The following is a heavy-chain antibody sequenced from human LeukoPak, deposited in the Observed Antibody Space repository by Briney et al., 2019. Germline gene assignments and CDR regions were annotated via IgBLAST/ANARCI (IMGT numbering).Heavy chain of an antibody. CDR3: ATAHYGSGMGDAFDI. CDR1: GGTFSSYA. D-gene: IGHD3-10*01. CDR2: IIAIFGTA. Sequence: GASVKVSCKASGGTFSSYAISWVRQAPGQGLEWMGGIIAIFGTANYAQKFQGRVTITADKSTSTAYMELSSLRSEDTAVCYCATAHYGSGMGDAFDIWGQGTMVTVSS. J-gene: IGHJ3*02. V-gene: IGHV1-69*06.